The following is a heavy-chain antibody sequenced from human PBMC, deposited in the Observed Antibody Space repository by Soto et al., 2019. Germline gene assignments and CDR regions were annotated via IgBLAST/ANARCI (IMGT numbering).Heavy chain of an antibody. CDR3: ARDSSPHRRGMDV. V-gene: IGHV4-31*03. CDR2: IYYSGST. J-gene: IGHJ6*02. Sequence: QVQLQESGPGLVKPSQTLSLTCTVSGGSISSGGYYWSWIRQHPGKGLEWIGYIYYSGSTYYNPFLKSRVTISVDTSKNQFPLKLSSVTAADTAVYYCARDSSPHRRGMDVWGQGTTVTVSS. CDR1: GGSISSGGYY.